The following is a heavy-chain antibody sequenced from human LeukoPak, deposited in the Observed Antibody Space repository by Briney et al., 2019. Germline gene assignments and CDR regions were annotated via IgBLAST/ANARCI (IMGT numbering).Heavy chain of an antibody. CDR2: VKQDKSEK. CDR1: GFSFSSYW. V-gene: IGHV3-7*03. CDR3: AKGESSSSGYYYYYGMDV. Sequence: GGSLRLSCAGYGFSFSSYWMSWVRQAPGKGLEWVANVKQDKSEKYYVDSVKGRFTISRDNPKNSLYLQMNSLRAEDTAVYYCAKGESSSSGYYYYYGMDVWGQGTTVTVSS. J-gene: IGHJ6*02. D-gene: IGHD6-6*01.